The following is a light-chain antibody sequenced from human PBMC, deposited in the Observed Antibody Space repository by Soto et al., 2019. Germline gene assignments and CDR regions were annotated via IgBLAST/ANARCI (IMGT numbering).Light chain of an antibody. CDR3: KQHGTT. J-gene: IGKJ1*01. CDR1: QSVSID. V-gene: IGKV3-20*01. CDR2: GAS. Sequence: EVVVTQSPDTLSLSPGERGTLSCRASQSVSIDLAWYQQKPGQAPRLLIYGASSRATGIPDRFSGSGSGTDFTLTISRMEPEDSAVYYCKQHGTTFGQGTKVDIK.